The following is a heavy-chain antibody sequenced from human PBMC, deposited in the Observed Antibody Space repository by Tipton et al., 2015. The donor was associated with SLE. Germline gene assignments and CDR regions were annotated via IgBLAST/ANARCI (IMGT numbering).Heavy chain of an antibody. V-gene: IGHV4-59*08. J-gene: IGHJ6*02. CDR1: GYIFIDYY. CDR3: ARLDYGGMDV. D-gene: IGHD4/OR15-4a*01. CDR2: VYYSGTT. Sequence: SCKASGYIFIDYYIHWIRQPPGKGLEWIGSVYYSGTTNYNPSLKSRVTISVDTSRNQFSLKLSSVTAADTAVYYCARLDYGGMDVWGQGTTVTVSS.